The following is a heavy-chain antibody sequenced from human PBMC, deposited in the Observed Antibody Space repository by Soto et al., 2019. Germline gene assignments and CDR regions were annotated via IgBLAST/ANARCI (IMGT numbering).Heavy chain of an antibody. Sequence: GGSLRLSCAASGFTFSSYAMSWVRQAPGKGLEWVSAISGSGGSTYYADSVKGRFTISRDNSKNTLYLQMNSLRAEDTAVYYCAKAVEEYSSSSSGMDVWGQGTTVTVSS. CDR1: GFTFSSYA. V-gene: IGHV3-23*01. CDR2: ISGSGGST. J-gene: IGHJ6*02. CDR3: AKAVEEYSSSSSGMDV. D-gene: IGHD6-6*01.